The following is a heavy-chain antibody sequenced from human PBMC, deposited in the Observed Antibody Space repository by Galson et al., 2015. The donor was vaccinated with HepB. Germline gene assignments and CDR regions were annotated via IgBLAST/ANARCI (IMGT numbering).Heavy chain of an antibody. CDR1: GYTFTSYG. CDR2: ISAYNGNT. Sequence: SVKVSCKASGYTFTSYGISWVRQAPGQGLEWMGWISAYNGNTNYAQKLQGRVTMTTDTSTSTAYMELRSLRSDDTAVYYCARDFRNAQLERRACGYWGQGTLVTVSS. V-gene: IGHV1-18*01. J-gene: IGHJ4*02. D-gene: IGHD1-1*01. CDR3: ARDFRNAQLERRACGY.